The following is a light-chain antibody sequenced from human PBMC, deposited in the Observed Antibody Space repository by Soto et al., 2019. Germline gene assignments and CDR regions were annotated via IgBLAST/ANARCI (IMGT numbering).Light chain of an antibody. CDR1: QSVSSN. V-gene: IGKV3-11*01. J-gene: IGKJ4*01. Sequence: ENVLTQSPATLSLSPGERATLSCTASQSVSSNLAWYQQKPGQAPRLLIYDASNRATAIPARFSGSGSGTDFTLTISSLQPEDFAVYYCHQRSNWPPTFGGGTKVEIK. CDR2: DAS. CDR3: HQRSNWPPT.